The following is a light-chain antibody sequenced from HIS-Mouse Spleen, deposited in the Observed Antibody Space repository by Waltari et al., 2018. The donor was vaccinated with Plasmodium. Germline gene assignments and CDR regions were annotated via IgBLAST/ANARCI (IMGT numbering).Light chain of an antibody. V-gene: IGLV3-10*01. Sequence: SYELTQPPSVSVSPGQTARITCSGDALPNKYAYWYQQKSGQAPVLVIYEDSKRPSGIPWRFSGSSSGTMATWTISGAQVEDEADYYCYSTDSSGNHRVFGGGTKLTVL. CDR3: YSTDSSGNHRV. J-gene: IGLJ3*02. CDR2: EDS. CDR1: ALPNKY.